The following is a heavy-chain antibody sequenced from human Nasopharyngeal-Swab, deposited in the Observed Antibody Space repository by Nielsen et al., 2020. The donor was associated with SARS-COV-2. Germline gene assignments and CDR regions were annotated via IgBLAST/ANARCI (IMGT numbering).Heavy chain of an antibody. Sequence: WIRQPPGKGLEWIGEIYHSGSTNYNPSLKSRVTISVDKSKNQFSPKLSSVTAADTAVYYCARVSENCSGGSCGADVLYFDLWGRGTLVTVSS. D-gene: IGHD2-15*01. CDR2: IYHSGST. J-gene: IGHJ2*01. V-gene: IGHV4-4*02. CDR3: ARVSENCSGGSCGADVLYFDL.